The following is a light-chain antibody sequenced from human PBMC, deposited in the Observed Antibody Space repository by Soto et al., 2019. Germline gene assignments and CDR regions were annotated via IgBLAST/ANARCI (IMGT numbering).Light chain of an antibody. Sequence: QSVLTQPASVPGSPGQSITISCTGTSSDDGGINYVSWYQQHPGKAPKLMIYAVTNRPSGVSYRFSGSKSGNTASLTISWLQAEDEADYYCNSYTSSSTYVVGTGTKVTVL. CDR2: AVT. CDR1: SSDDGGINY. V-gene: IGLV2-14*03. J-gene: IGLJ1*01. CDR3: NSYTSSSTYV.